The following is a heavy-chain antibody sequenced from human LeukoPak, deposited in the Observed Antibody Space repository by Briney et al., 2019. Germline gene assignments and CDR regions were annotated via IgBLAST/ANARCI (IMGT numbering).Heavy chain of an antibody. Sequence: ASVKVSCKASGYTFTSYAMHWVRQAPGQRLEWMGWINAGNGNTKYSQEFQGRVTITRDTSASTAYMELSSLRSEDMAVYYCARDGGSSSWYPYYYYMDVWGKGTTVTVSS. D-gene: IGHD6-13*01. CDR1: GYTFTSYA. CDR2: INAGNGNT. CDR3: ARDGGSSSWYPYYYYMDV. V-gene: IGHV1-3*03. J-gene: IGHJ6*03.